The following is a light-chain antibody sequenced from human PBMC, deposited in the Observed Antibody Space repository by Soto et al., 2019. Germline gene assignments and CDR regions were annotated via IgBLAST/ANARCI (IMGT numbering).Light chain of an antibody. Sequence: DIQMTQSPSTLSASVGDRVTVTCRASQSISSWLAWYQQKAGKAPKLLIYKASALESGVPSRFSGSGSGTEFTLTISSLEPEDFATYYCQQLSSYPWTFGQGTKVEIK. CDR2: KAS. V-gene: IGKV1-5*03. CDR1: QSISSW. J-gene: IGKJ1*01. CDR3: QQLSSYPWT.